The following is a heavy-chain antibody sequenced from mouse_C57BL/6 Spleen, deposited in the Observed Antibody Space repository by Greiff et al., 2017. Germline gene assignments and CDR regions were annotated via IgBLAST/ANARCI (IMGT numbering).Heavy chain of an antibody. Sequence: VKLMESGAELMKPGASVKLSCKATGYTFTGYWIEWVKQRPGHGLEWIGEILPGSGSTNYNEKFKGKATFTADTSSNTAYRQLSSLTTEDSAIYYCARAPTVVAKGYFDVWGTGTTVTVSS. V-gene: IGHV1-9*01. J-gene: IGHJ1*03. CDR2: ILPGSGST. D-gene: IGHD1-1*01. CDR1: GYTFTGYW. CDR3: ARAPTVVAKGYFDV.